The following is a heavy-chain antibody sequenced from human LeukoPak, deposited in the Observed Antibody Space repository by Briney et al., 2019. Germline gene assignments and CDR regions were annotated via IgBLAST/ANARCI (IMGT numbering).Heavy chain of an antibody. J-gene: IGHJ4*02. CDR2: IIPIFGTA. D-gene: IGHD3-3*01. CDR3: ARDNGRATIFGVVINDRHFDY. V-gene: IGHV1-69*13. Sequence: EASVKVSCKASGGTFSSYAISWVRQAPGQGLEWMGGIIPIFGTANYAQKFQGRVTITADESTSTAYMELSSLRSEDTAVYYCARDNGRATIFGVVINDRHFDYWGQGTLVTVSS. CDR1: GGTFSSYA.